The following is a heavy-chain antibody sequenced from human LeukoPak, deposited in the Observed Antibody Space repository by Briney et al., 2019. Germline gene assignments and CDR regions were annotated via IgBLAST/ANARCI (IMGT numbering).Heavy chain of an antibody. J-gene: IGHJ4*02. CDR2: IYTSGST. Sequence: PSETLSLTCTVSGGSISSYYWSWIRQPAGKGLEWIGRIYTSGSTNYNPSLKSRVTMSVDTSKNQFSLKLSSVTAADTAVYYCARESTYYDILTGYQLQDYWGQGTLVTVSS. CDR1: GGSISSYY. CDR3: ARESTYYDILTGYQLQDY. V-gene: IGHV4-4*07. D-gene: IGHD3-9*01.